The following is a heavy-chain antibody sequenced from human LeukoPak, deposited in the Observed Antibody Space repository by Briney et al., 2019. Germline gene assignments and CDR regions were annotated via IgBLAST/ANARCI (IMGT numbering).Heavy chain of an antibody. V-gene: IGHV3-23*01. CDR1: GFTISSYA. CDR3: AKGFFIGTLTKNWFDP. CDR2: ISGSGGST. Sequence: GGSLRLSCAASGFTISSYAMGWARQAPGKGLEWVSAISGSGGSTYYADSLKGRFTISRDNSKNTVYLQMNSLRAEDTAEYYCAKGFFIGTLTKNWFDPWGQGILVTVSS. J-gene: IGHJ5*02. D-gene: IGHD4-17*01.